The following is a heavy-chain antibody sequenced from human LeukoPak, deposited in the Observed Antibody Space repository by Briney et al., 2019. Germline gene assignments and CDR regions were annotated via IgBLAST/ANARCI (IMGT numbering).Heavy chain of an antibody. CDR1: GFYFTDYA. D-gene: IGHD2-21*02. Sequence: PGGSLRLSCAASGFYFTDYAMSWARQAPGKGLEWLSAVSGNGDTKDYVDSVKGRFTISRDNSRNTVHLQIDNLRTEGTAVYYCARGSTSTAPGWVYWGHGTPVTVSS. J-gene: IGHJ4*01. V-gene: IGHV3-23*01. CDR3: ARGSTSTAPGWVY. CDR2: VSGNGDTK.